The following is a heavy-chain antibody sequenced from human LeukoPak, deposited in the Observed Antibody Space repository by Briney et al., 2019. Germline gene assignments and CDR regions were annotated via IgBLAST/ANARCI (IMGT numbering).Heavy chain of an antibody. V-gene: IGHV4-34*01. CDR3: ARFSSGYRDY. CDR1: GGSFSGYY. D-gene: IGHD6-13*01. CDR2: INHSGST. J-gene: IGHJ4*02. Sequence: SETLSLTCAVYGGSFSGYYWSWIRQPPGKGLEWIGEINHSGSTNYNPSLKSRVTISVDTSKNQFSLKLSSVTAADTAVYYCARFSSGYRDYWGRGTLVTVSS.